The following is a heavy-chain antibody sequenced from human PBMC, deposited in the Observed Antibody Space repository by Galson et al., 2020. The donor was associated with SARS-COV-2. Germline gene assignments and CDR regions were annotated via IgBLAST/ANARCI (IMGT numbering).Heavy chain of an antibody. CDR1: TFSGYS. D-gene: IGHD1-1*01. V-gene: IGHV3-30-3*01. J-gene: IGHJ4*02. CDR3: ARMTTAFDS. Sequence: TGGSLRLSCAFTFSGYSIHWVRQAQGKGLEWVAFVSPDGRDKNYGESVKGRFTISRDNSKRTVYLQMNSLRSDDTAVYYCARMTTAFDSWGRGALVAVHS. CDR2: VSPDGRDK.